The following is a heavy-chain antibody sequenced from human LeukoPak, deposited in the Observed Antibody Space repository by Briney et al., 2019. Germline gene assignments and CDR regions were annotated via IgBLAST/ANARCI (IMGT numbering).Heavy chain of an antibody. CDR1: GFTFSNYA. Sequence: GSLRLSCAAPGFTFSNYAMSWVRQAPGKGLEWVSGITNSGGGTFYADSVKGRFTISRDNSKNTLYLQMNNLRAEDTAIYYCAKKGAVTATGYFDYWGQGTLVTVSS. D-gene: IGHD2-21*02. V-gene: IGHV3-23*01. CDR2: ITNSGGGT. CDR3: AKKGAVTATGYFDY. J-gene: IGHJ4*02.